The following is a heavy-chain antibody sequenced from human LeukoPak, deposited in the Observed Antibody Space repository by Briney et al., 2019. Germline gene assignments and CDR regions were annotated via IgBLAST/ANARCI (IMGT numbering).Heavy chain of an antibody. CDR1: GSTFSSYA. CDR3: ARVDTAMAG. Sequence: GGSLRLSCAASGSTFSSYAMSWVRQAPGKGLEWVSAISSSSSYIYYADSVKGRFTISRDNAKNSLYLQMNSLRAEDTAVYYCARVDTAMAGWGQGTLVTVSS. D-gene: IGHD5-18*01. J-gene: IGHJ4*02. CDR2: ISSSSSYI. V-gene: IGHV3-21*01.